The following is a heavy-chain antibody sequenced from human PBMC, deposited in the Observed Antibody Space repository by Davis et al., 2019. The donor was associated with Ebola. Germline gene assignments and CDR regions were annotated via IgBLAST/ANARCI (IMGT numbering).Heavy chain of an antibody. CDR2: INPSGGST. CDR3: ARLWFGELFMYGMDV. D-gene: IGHD3-10*01. J-gene: IGHJ6*02. Sequence: ASVKVSCKASGYTFTSYYMHWVRQAPGQGLEWMGIINPSGGSTSYAQKFQGRVTMTTDTSTSTAYMELRSLRSDDTAVYYCARLWFGELFMYGMDVWGQGTTVTVSS. CDR1: GYTFTSYY. V-gene: IGHV1-46*01.